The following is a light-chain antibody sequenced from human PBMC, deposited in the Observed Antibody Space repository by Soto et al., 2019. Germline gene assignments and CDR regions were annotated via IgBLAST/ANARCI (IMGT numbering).Light chain of an antibody. CDR3: QQSYSTPPLT. CDR1: QNINKY. V-gene: IGKV1-39*01. J-gene: IGKJ4*01. CDR2: VAS. Sequence: DIQMTQSPSSLSASVGDRVTITCRASQNINKYLNWYQQKPGTAPKLLIYVASSLQSGVPSRFSGSGSGTDFTLTISSLQPEDFATYYCQQSYSTPPLTFGGGTKVEIK.